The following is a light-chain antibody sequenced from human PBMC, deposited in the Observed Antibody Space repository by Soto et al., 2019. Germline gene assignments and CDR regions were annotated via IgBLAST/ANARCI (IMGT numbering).Light chain of an antibody. CDR3: GTWDNSLSAGV. Sequence: QSVLTQPPSVSAAPGQKFTISCSGSSSNIGNNYVSWYQQLPGTAPKLLIYENNKRPSGIPDRFSGSKSGTSATLGITGLQTGDEANYYCGTWDNSLSAGVFGGGTKVTVL. CDR1: SSNIGNNY. J-gene: IGLJ2*01. V-gene: IGLV1-51*02. CDR2: ENN.